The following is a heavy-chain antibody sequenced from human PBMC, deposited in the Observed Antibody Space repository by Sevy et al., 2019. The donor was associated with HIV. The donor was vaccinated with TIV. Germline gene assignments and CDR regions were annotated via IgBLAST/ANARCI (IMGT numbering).Heavy chain of an antibody. V-gene: IGHV3-53*01. D-gene: IGHD6-19*01. J-gene: IGHJ3*01. CDR2: IYSGGST. CDR1: GFTVSSNY. Sequence: GGSLRLSCAASGFTVSSNYMSWVRQAPGKGLEWVSVIYSGGSTYDANSVRGRFTISRDNSKNTLYLQMNSLRAEDTALYYCARDSSGGPPFWGQGTMVTVSS. CDR3: ARDSSGGPPF.